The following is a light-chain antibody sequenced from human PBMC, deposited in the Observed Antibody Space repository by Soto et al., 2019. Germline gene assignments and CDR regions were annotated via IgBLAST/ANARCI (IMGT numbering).Light chain of an antibody. CDR1: SSDIGSYNH. CDR2: AVS. Sequence: QSALIQPASLSGFPGQSITTSCIGTSSDIGSYNHVAWYRQFPGKSPKLMIYAVSDRPSGVSDRFSGSKSGITASLTISGLQTEDEADYYCISYTDRQSYLFGTGTKVTVL. J-gene: IGLJ1*01. V-gene: IGLV2-14*03. CDR3: ISYTDRQSYL.